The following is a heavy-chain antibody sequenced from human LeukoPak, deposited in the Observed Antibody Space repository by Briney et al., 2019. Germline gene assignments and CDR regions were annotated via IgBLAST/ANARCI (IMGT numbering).Heavy chain of an antibody. CDR1: GYTFTGYY. J-gene: IGHJ4*02. CDR2: INPNSGGT. CDR3: ARDLNYYGSGSRDY. V-gene: IGHV1-2*02. D-gene: IGHD3-10*01. Sequence: ASVKVSCKASGYTFTGYYMHWVRQAPGQGLEWMGWINPNSGGTNYAQKFQGRVTMTTDTSTSTAYMELRSLRSDDTAVYYCARDLNYYGSGSRDYWGQGTLVTVSS.